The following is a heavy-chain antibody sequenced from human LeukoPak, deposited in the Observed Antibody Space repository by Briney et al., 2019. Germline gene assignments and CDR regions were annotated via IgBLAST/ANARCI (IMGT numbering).Heavy chain of an antibody. CDR1: GGTFSSYA. D-gene: IGHD1-26*01. J-gene: IGHJ3*01. CDR3: ARDRIVGATTAFDV. Sequence: SVKVSCKASGGTFSSYAISWVRQAPGQGLEWMGGIIPIFGTANYAQKFQGRVTITADELTSTAYMELSSLRSEDTAVYYCARDRIVGATTAFDVWGQGTMVTVSS. V-gene: IGHV1-69*13. CDR2: IIPIFGTA.